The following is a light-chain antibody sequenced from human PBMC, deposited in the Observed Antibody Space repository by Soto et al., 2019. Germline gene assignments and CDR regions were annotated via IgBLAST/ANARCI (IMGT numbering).Light chain of an antibody. Sequence: EIVLTQSPDTLSLSPGERATLSCRASQSVSSSYFGWYQQKPGQAPRLLIFGASNRATGIPDRFSGSGSESDFTLTITRLEPEDFAVYYCQQYSDSAWTFGQGTRVEIK. J-gene: IGKJ1*01. CDR3: QQYSDSAWT. V-gene: IGKV3-20*01. CDR1: QSVSSSY. CDR2: GAS.